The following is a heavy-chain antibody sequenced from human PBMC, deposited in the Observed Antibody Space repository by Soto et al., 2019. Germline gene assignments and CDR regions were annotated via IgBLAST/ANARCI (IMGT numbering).Heavy chain of an antibody. D-gene: IGHD3-3*02. Sequence: QVQLVQSGAEVKKPGSSVKVSCKTSGGIFSSYAIGWVRQAPGQGLEWMGGIIPIFGTANYAQKFQGRVTISVDESTSTAYMELSSLRSEDTAVYYCVRPPKLDAAKHAEYFHHWGQGTLVTVSS. J-gene: IGHJ1*01. CDR3: VRPPKLDAAKHAEYFHH. CDR2: IIPIFGTA. V-gene: IGHV1-69*12. CDR1: GGIFSSYA.